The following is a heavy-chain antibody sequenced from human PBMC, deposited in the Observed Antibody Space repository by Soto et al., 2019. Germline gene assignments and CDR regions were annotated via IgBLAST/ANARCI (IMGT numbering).Heavy chain of an antibody. Sequence: SETLSLTCTVSGGSISSHYWSWVRQAPGKGLEWIGHIYYRGSTTYNPSLRSLSTISVDTSNNQFSLKLNSVTTADTAVYYCARDGREASGMDVWGQGTKVTVSS. J-gene: IGHJ6*02. CDR3: ARDGREASGMDV. V-gene: IGHV4-59*11. D-gene: IGHD1-26*01. CDR1: GGSISSHY. CDR2: IYYRGST.